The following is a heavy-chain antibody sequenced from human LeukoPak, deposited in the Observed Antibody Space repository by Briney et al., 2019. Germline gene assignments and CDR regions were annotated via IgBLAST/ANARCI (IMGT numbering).Heavy chain of an antibody. Sequence: GGSLRLSCAASGFTVSSNYMSWVRQAPGKGLEWVSVIYSGGSTYYADSVKGRYTISRDNSKNTLYLQMNSLRAEDTAVYYCAREEYSSGALDYWGQGTLVTVSS. CDR3: AREEYSSGALDY. CDR1: GFTVSSNY. D-gene: IGHD6-19*01. V-gene: IGHV3-66*02. CDR2: IYSGGST. J-gene: IGHJ4*02.